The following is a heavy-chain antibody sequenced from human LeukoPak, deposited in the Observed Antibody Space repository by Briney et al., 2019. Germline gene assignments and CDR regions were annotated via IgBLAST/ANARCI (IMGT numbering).Heavy chain of an antibody. CDR2: MNPNSGNT. CDR3: ARGSELSRYCGGDCYYGMDV. Sequence: ASVKVSCKASGYTFTSYDINWVRQATGQGLEWMGWMNPNSGNTGYAQKFQGRVTMTRNTSISTAYTELSSLRSEDTAVYYCARGSELSRYCGGDCYYGMDVWGQGTTVTVSS. D-gene: IGHD2-21*01. V-gene: IGHV1-8*01. J-gene: IGHJ6*02. CDR1: GYTFTSYD.